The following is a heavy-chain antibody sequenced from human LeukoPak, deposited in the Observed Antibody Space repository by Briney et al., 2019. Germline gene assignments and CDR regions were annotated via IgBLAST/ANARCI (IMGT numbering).Heavy chain of an antibody. D-gene: IGHD2-21*02. J-gene: IGHJ5*02. CDR3: AVYGGDWQFLS. Sequence: SETLSLTCAVYNGFDSYYFMLVRQPPGKGLEWIGEITYKRSATYNSSLMSRATISIDVSQRQFSLKLTSVTAADTATYYCAVYGGDWQFLSWGQGTPVTVS. V-gene: IGHV4-34*01. CDR1: NGFDSYYF. CDR2: ITYKRSA.